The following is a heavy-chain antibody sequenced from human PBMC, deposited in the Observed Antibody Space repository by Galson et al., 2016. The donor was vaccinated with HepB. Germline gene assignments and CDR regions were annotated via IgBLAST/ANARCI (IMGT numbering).Heavy chain of an antibody. CDR3: ARRLTHDSEIWDIDY. Sequence: QSGAEVKKPGESLRISCKGSGYSFTDYWIGWVRQMPGKGLEWMGIIYPGDSHTRYSPSFQGQVTISADKSISTAYLQWSSLQASGPAIYYCARRLTHDSEIWDIDYWGQGTLVTVSS. CDR2: IYPGDSHT. V-gene: IGHV5-51*01. CDR1: GYSFTDYW. D-gene: IGHD3-16*01. J-gene: IGHJ4*02.